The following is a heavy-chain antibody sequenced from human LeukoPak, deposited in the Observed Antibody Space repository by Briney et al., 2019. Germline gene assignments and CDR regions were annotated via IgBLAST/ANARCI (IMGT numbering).Heavy chain of an antibody. V-gene: IGHV3-74*01. D-gene: IGHD5-24*01. CDR1: GFTFSSYW. Sequence: GGSLRLSCAASGFTFSSYWMYWVRQAPGKGLVWVSRINSDGSSTSHADSVKGRFTVSRDNAKNTLYLQMNSLRAEDTAVYYCAREGWLQYFDYWGQGTLVTVSS. J-gene: IGHJ4*02. CDR3: AREGWLQYFDY. CDR2: INSDGSST.